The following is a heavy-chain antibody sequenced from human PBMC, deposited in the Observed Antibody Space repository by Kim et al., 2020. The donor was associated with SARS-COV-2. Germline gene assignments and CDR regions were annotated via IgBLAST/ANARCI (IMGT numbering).Heavy chain of an antibody. V-gene: IGHV4-4*07. CDR3: ARGGGLGY. Sequence: RGSTNYNPSLKSRVTMSVDTSQNQFSLKLSSVTAADTAVYYCARGGGLGYWGQGTLVTVSS. J-gene: IGHJ4*02. D-gene: IGHD3-16*01. CDR2: RGST.